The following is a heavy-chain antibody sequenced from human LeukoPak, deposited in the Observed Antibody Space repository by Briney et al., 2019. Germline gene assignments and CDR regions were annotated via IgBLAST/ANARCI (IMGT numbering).Heavy chain of an antibody. CDR1: GFTFSSYS. Sequence: GGSLRLSCAASGFTFSSYSMNWVRQAPGKGLEWVSSISSSSSYIYYADPVKGRFTISRDNAKNSLYLQMNSLRAEDTAVYYCARDRGYCSSTSCYGEYYFDYWGQGTLVTVSS. CDR3: ARDRGYCSSTSCYGEYYFDY. V-gene: IGHV3-21*01. CDR2: ISSSSSYI. D-gene: IGHD2-2*01. J-gene: IGHJ4*02.